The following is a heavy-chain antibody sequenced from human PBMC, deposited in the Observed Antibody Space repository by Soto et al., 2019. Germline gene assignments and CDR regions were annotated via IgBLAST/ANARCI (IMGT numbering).Heavy chain of an antibody. CDR3: ARGRFNWNKRYFDI. V-gene: IGHV3-13*01. CDR1: GFTFSSYD. D-gene: IGHD1-20*01. CDR2: IGTAGDT. Sequence: GGSLRLSCAASGFTFSSYDMHWVRQATGKGLEWVSAIGTAGDTYYPGSVKGRFTISRENAKNSLYLQMNSLRAGDTAVYYCARGRFNWNKRYFDIWGQGTMVTVSS. J-gene: IGHJ3*02.